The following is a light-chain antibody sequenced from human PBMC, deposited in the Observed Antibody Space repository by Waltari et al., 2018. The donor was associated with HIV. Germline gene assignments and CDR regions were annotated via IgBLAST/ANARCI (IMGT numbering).Light chain of an antibody. V-gene: IGLV2-23*02. CDR2: EVN. Sequence: QSALAQPASVSGSPGQSITISCTGASRDFVPWYQQYPGKAPKVMLYEVNKRPSGVSSRFSGSKSGNTASLTISGLQAEDEADYYCCTYGGSSTHVLFGGGTKLTVL. CDR3: CTYGGSSTHVL. CDR1: SRDF. J-gene: IGLJ2*01.